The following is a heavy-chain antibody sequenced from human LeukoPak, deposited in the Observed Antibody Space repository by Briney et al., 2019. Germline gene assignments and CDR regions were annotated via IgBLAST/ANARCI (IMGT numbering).Heavy chain of an antibody. CDR1: GFTFSSYG. CDR3: AKEISLYCSGGSCYPLGFDY. J-gene: IGHJ4*02. Sequence: GGALRLSCAASGFTFSSYGMHWVRQAPGKGLEGVAVTSYYGSNKYYADSVKGRFTISRDNSKNMLYLQMNSLRAEDTAVYYCAKEISLYCSGGSCYPLGFDYWGQGTLVTVSS. V-gene: IGHV3-30*18. CDR2: TSYYGSNK. D-gene: IGHD2-15*01.